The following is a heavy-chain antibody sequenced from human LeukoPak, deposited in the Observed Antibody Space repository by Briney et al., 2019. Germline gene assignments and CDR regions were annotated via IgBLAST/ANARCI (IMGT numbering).Heavy chain of an antibody. V-gene: IGHV4-4*07. D-gene: IGHD3-9*01. J-gene: IGHJ5*02. Sequence: SETLSLTCTVSGGSIGSYYWNWIRQPAGKGLEWIGRIFTSGTTNYNPSLKSRVTMTVDTSKNQFSLKLSSVTAADTAVYYCARFNYGSVLRYFDWLIIQGWFDPWGQGTLVTVSS. CDR3: ARFNYGSVLRYFDWLIIQGWFDP. CDR2: IFTSGTT. CDR1: GGSIGSYY.